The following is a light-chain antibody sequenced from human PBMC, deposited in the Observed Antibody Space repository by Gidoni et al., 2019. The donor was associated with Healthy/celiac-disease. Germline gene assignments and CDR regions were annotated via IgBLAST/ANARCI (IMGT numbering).Light chain of an antibody. Sequence: QSALPQPASVSGSPGQSITISCTGTSSDVGGYHYVSWYQQQTGKAHKIMNYEVSNRPSGVSNRFSGSKSGNTASLTISGCQDEDEADYYCSSYTSSSTLVFGGGTKLTVL. J-gene: IGLJ3*02. V-gene: IGLV2-14*01. CDR1: SSDVGGYHY. CDR3: SSYTSSSTLV. CDR2: EVS.